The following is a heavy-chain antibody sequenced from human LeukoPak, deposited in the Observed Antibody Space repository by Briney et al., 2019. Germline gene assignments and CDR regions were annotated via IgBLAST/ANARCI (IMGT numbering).Heavy chain of an antibody. CDR1: GFTFNTYT. V-gene: IGHV3-23*01. CDR3: AKDDTSLGGRPLDY. J-gene: IGHJ4*02. D-gene: IGHD2-15*01. Sequence: HPGGSLRLSCAASGFTFNTYTMYWVRQAPGKGLEWVSAISGSGGSTYYADSVKGRFTISRDNSKNTLYLQMNSLRAEDTAVYYCAKDDTSLGGRPLDYWGQGTLVTVSS. CDR2: ISGSGGST.